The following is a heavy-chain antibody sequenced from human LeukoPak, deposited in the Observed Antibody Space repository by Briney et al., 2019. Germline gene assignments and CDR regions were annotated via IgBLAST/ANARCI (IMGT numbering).Heavy chain of an antibody. V-gene: IGHV3-48*03. CDR2: ISSSGSTI. J-gene: IGHJ4*02. CDR1: GFTFSSYE. CDR3: ARERNYDILTGYFDY. Sequence: QPGGSLRLSCAASGFTFSSYEMNSVRQAPGKGLEWVSYISSSGSTIYYADSVKGRFTISRDNAKNSLYLQMNSLRAEDTAVYYCARERNYDILTGYFDYWGQGTLVTVSS. D-gene: IGHD3-9*01.